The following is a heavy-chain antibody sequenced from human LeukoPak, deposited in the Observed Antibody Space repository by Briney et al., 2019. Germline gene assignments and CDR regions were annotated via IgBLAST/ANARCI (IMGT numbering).Heavy chain of an antibody. D-gene: IGHD3-10*01. J-gene: IGHJ3*02. V-gene: IGHV3-74*01. Sequence: GGSLRLSCAASGFTFSSYWMHWVRQAPGKGLVWVSRIRSDESTTYADSVKGRFTISRDNAKNTLYLQMNSLRAEDTAVYYCARAGDYGSGSCAFDMWGQGTMVTVSS. CDR1: GFTFSSYW. CDR3: ARAGDYGSGSCAFDM. CDR2: IRSDEST.